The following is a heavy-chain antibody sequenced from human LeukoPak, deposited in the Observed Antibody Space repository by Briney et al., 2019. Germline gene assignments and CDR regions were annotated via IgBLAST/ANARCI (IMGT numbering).Heavy chain of an antibody. J-gene: IGHJ4*02. CDR2: ISAYNGNT. CDR1: GYTFTSYG. D-gene: IGHD2-2*01. V-gene: IGHV1-18*01. Sequence: ASVKVSCKASGYTFTSYGISWVRQAPGQGLEWMGWISAYNGNTNYAQKLQGRVTITADKSTSTAYMELSSLRSEDTAVYYCASGTTDIVVVPATLRNYYFDYWGQGTLVTVSS. CDR3: ASGTTDIVVVPATLRNYYFDY.